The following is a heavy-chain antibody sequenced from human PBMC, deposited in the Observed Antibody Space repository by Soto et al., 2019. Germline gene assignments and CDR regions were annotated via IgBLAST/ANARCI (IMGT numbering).Heavy chain of an antibody. D-gene: IGHD2-21*02. Sequence: EVQLVESGGGLVKPGGSLTLSCAASGFTFSNYAMSWVRQAPGKGLEWVSAISGSGDSTYYADSVKGRFTISRDNSKNTLYLQMNSLRAEDTAIYYCARDRYGDPLWGQDDFDYWGQGTLVTVSA. V-gene: IGHV3-23*04. CDR3: ARDRYGDPLWGQDDFDY. CDR1: GFTFSNYA. CDR2: ISGSGDST. J-gene: IGHJ4*02.